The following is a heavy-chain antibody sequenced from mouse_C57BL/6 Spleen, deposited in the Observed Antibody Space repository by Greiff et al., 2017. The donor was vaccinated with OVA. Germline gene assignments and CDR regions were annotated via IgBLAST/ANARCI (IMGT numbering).Heavy chain of an antibody. J-gene: IGHJ4*01. CDR2: IRNKANNHAT. CDR3: TRRYDYDLCAMDY. CDR1: GFTFSDAW. Sequence: EVKLLESGGGLVQPGGSMKLSCAASGFTFSDAWMDWVRQSPEKGLEWVAEIRNKANNHATYYAESVKGRFTISRDDSKSSVYLQMNSLRAEDTGIYYCTRRYDYDLCAMDYWGKGTSVTVSS. V-gene: IGHV6-6*01. D-gene: IGHD2-4*01.